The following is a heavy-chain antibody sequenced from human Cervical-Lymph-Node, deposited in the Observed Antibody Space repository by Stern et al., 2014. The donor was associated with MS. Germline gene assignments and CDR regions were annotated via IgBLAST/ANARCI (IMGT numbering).Heavy chain of an antibody. J-gene: IGHJ4*02. CDR3: ASDTTGEDYFDY. CDR2: INLSDGST. CDR1: GYTFTSYH. Sequence: QVQLVQSGAEVKKPGASVKVSCKGSGYTFTSYHMHWVRQAPGQGLEWMGIINLSDGSTNYAQQFQGRVTLTRDTSASTVYMELSSLRSDDTAVYYCASDTTGEDYFDYWGQGARVTVAS. V-gene: IGHV1-46*01. D-gene: IGHD1-1*01.